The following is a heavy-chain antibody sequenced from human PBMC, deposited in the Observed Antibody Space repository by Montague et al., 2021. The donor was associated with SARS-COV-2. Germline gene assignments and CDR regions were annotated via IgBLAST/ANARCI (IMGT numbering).Heavy chain of an antibody. J-gene: IGHJ4*02. CDR3: ARPSCSSTSCYGPLWY. V-gene: IGHV4-34*01. CDR2: INHSGST. Sequence: SETLSLTCAVYGESFSGYYWSWIRQPPGKGLEWIGEINHSGSTNSNPSLKSRLTISVETSKNQFSLKLSSVTAADTAVYYCARPSCSSTSCYGPLWYWGQGTLVTVSS. CDR1: GESFSGYY. D-gene: IGHD2-2*01.